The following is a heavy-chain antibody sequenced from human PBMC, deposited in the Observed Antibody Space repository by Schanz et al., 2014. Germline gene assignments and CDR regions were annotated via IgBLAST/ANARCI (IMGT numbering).Heavy chain of an antibody. V-gene: IGHV1-46*01. CDR1: GYTLSAYS. D-gene: IGHD3-22*01. Sequence: QVQLVQSGTQAKKPGASVKGSCKASGYTLSAYSLHWVRQAPGQGLEWMGIVNPSVRGTHFAREFQGRVTVTSDTSTSTVYMELSGLRSEDTAVYYCAGAFDSSGYYFDYWGQGTLVTVSS. CDR3: AGAFDSSGYYFDY. J-gene: IGHJ4*02. CDR2: VNPSVRGT.